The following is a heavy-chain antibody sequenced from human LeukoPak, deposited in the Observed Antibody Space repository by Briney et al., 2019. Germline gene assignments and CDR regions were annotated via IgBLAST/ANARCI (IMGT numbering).Heavy chain of an antibody. V-gene: IGHV3-7*01. CDR3: ARDLIFEDIVLMVYAITSSSFDY. Sequence: PGGSLRLSCAASGFTFSSYWMSWVRQAPGKGLEWVANIKQDGSEKYYVDSVKGRFTISRDNAKNSLYLQMNSLRAEDTAAYYCARDLIFEDIVLMVYAITSSSFDYWGQGTLVTVSP. D-gene: IGHD2-8*01. J-gene: IGHJ4*02. CDR1: GFTFSSYW. CDR2: IKQDGSEK.